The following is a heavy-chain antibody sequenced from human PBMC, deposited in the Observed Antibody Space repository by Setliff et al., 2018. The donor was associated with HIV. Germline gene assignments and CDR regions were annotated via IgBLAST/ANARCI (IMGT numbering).Heavy chain of an antibody. CDR2: IYYSGST. CDR1: GGSISSGDYY. Sequence: SETLSLTCTVSGGSISSGDYYWSWIRQPPGKGLEWIGYIYYSGSTYYNPSLKSRVAISVDTSKNQFSLKLSSVTAADTAVYYCASLNYYDSSGYYPHWGQGTLVTVSS. D-gene: IGHD3-22*01. V-gene: IGHV4-30-4*08. CDR3: ASLNYYDSSGYYPH. J-gene: IGHJ4*02.